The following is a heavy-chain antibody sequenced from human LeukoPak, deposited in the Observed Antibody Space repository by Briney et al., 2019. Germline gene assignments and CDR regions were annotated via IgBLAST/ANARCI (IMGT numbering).Heavy chain of an antibody. CDR2: IKSKTDGGTT. CDR3: TTEADCSSTSCYGDFDY. D-gene: IGHD2-2*01. V-gene: IGHV3-15*01. J-gene: IGHJ4*02. CDR1: GFTFSNAW. Sequence: GGSLRLSCAASGFTFSNAWMSWVRQAPGKRLEWVGRIKSKTDGGTTDYAAPVKGRFTISRDDSKNTLYLQMNSLKTEDTAVYYCTTEADCSSTSCYGDFDYWGQGTLVTVSS.